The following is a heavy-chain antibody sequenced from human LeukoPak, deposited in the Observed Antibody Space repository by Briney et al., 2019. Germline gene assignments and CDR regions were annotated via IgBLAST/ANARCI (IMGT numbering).Heavy chain of an antibody. CDR2: IYYSGST. D-gene: IGHD6-13*01. CDR1: GGSISSYY. J-gene: IGHJ3*02. Sequence: SETLSLTCTVSGGSISSYYWSWIRQPPGKGLEWIGYIYYSGSTNYNPSLKSRVTISVDTSKNQFSLKLSSVTAADTAVYYCATLRAGTGDAFDIWGQGTMVTVSS. CDR3: ATLRAGTGDAFDI. V-gene: IGHV4-59*08.